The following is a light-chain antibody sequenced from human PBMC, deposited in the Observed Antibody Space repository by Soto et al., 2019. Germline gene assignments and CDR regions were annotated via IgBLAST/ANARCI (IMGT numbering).Light chain of an antibody. CDR3: SSYTTSHTLV. CDR1: SGDIGSYDY. Sequence: QSALTQPASVSGSPGQSITISCTGTSGDIGSYDYVSWYQQPPGKAPKLILYDVSNRPSEISSRFSGSTSGSMSSLTISGHQSDDEDYYFCSSYTTSHTLVFGGGTKLTVL. V-gene: IGLV2-14*03. CDR2: DVS. J-gene: IGLJ2*01.